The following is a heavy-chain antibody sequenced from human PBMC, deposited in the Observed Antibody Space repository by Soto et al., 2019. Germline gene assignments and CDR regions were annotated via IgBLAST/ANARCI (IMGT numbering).Heavy chain of an antibody. CDR3: ASSSGYSSSWSIDY. CDR1: GFTFSSYG. D-gene: IGHD6-13*01. CDR2: IWYDGSNK. Sequence: GGSLRLSCAASGFTFSSYGMHWVRQAPGKGLEWVAVIWYDGSNKYYADSVKGRFTISRDNSKNTLYLQMNSLRAEDTAVYYCASSSGYSSSWSIDYWGQGTLVTVSS. J-gene: IGHJ4*02. V-gene: IGHV3-33*01.